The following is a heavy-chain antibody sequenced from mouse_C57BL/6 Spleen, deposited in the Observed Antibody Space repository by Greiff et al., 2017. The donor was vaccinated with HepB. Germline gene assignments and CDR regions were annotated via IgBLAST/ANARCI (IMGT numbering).Heavy chain of an antibody. J-gene: IGHJ4*01. V-gene: IGHV3-6*01. CDR2: ISYDGSN. CDR3: ASPLWSYYAMDY. D-gene: IGHD1-1*02. CDR1: GYSITSGYY. Sequence: EVQRVESGPGLVKPSQSLSLTCSVTGYSITSGYYWNWIRQFPGNKLEWMGYISYDGSNNYNPSLKNRIPITRDTSKNQFFLKLNSVTTEDTATYYCASPLWSYYAMDYWGQGTSVTVSS.